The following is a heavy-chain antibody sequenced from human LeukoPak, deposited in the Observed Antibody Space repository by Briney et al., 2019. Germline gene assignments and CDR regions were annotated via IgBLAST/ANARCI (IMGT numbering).Heavy chain of an antibody. CDR3: ATITRYHSDGYSSRGYNDY. Sequence: ASVKVSCKASGYTFTVYNMHWVRQAPGQGLGWMGWINPNSGGTNYAQKFQGRVTMTRDTSITTAYMELSSLTSDDTAVYYCATITRYHSDGYSSRGYNDYWGQGTLVTVSS. J-gene: IGHJ4*02. V-gene: IGHV1-2*02. D-gene: IGHD5-24*01. CDR2: INPNSGGT. CDR1: GYTFTVYN.